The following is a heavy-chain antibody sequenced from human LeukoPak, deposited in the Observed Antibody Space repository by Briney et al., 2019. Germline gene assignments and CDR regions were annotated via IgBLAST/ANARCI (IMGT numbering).Heavy chain of an antibody. CDR3: AKESGDCGADCLALNDY. V-gene: IGHV3-21*01. J-gene: IGHJ4*02. D-gene: IGHD2-21*02. Sequence: GGSLRLSCAASGFTVSSNYMSWVRQAPGKGLEWVSSINSRSTKIYYADSVKGRFTVSRDNTKNSLYLQMDSLRDEDTAVYFCAKESGDCGADCLALNDYWGQGTLVTVSS. CDR2: INSRSTKI. CDR1: GFTVSSNY.